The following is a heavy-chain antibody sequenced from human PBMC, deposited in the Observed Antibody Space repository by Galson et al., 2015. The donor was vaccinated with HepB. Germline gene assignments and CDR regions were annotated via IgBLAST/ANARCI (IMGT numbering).Heavy chain of an antibody. CDR3: AKDSFRSGSYYPTHFDY. J-gene: IGHJ4*02. D-gene: IGHD3-10*01. Sequence: SLRLSCAASGFTFSSYAMSWVRQAPGKGLEWVSAISGSGGSTYYADSVKGRFTISRDNSKNTLYLQMNSLRAEDTAVYYCAKDSFRSGSYYPTHFDYWGQGTLVTVSS. CDR2: ISGSGGST. V-gene: IGHV3-23*01. CDR1: GFTFSSYA.